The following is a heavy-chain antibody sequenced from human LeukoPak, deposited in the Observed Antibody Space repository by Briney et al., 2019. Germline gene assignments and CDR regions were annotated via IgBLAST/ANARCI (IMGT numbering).Heavy chain of an antibody. CDR3: AKDATYYYDSSGYYPDY. CDR1: GFTFDDYA. CDR2: ISWDGGST. V-gene: IGHV3-43D*03. Sequence: LSCAASGFTFDDYAMHWVRQAPGKGLEWVSLISWDGGSTYYADSVKGRFTISRDNSKNSLYLQMNSLRAEDTALYYCAKDATYYYDSSGYYPDYWGQGTLVTVSS. J-gene: IGHJ4*02. D-gene: IGHD3-22*01.